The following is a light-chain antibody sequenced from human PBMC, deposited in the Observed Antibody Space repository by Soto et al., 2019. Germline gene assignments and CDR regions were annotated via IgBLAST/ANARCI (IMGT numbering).Light chain of an antibody. CDR3: QQFNSYPIT. CDR2: EAS. Sequence: DIQMSQSPSTLSASVGYIVTITFRASQSISSYLNWYQQKPGKAPKLLIYEASSLESGVPSRFSGSGSGTEFTLTISGLQPDDFATYYCQQFNSYPITFGQGTRLEIK. CDR1: QSISSY. V-gene: IGKV1-5*01. J-gene: IGKJ5*01.